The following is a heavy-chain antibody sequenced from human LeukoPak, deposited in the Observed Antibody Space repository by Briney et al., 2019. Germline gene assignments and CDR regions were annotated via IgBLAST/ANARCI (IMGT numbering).Heavy chain of an antibody. V-gene: IGHV1-46*01. Sequence: GASVKVSCKASGHTFTNSYMHWVRQAPGQGLEWMGIISPSGSSADYAQKFQGRISMTRDSSTSTVYMELGSLRSEDTAIYYCARDLDGDPYGMDVWGQGTTVTVSS. J-gene: IGHJ6*02. D-gene: IGHD3-3*01. CDR2: ISPSGSSA. CDR3: ARDLDGDPYGMDV. CDR1: GHTFTNSY.